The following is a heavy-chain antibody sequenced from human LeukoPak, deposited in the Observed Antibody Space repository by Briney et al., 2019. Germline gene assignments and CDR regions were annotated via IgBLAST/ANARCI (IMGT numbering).Heavy chain of an antibody. J-gene: IGHJ4*02. CDR3: ARDSGNYRFDY. CDR1: GGSISRNH. Sequence: PSETLSLTCTVSGGSISRNHWSWVRQPPGKGLEWIAFYYYSGSTSCNPSLQSRVTMSVDTSKSHLSLKLTSVTAADTAVYYCARDSGNYRFDYWGQGTLVIVSS. D-gene: IGHD1-26*01. V-gene: IGHV4-59*01. CDR2: YYYSGST.